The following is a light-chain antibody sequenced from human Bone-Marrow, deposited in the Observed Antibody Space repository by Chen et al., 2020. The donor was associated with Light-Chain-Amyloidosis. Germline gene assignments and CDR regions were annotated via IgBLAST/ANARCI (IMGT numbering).Light chain of an antibody. V-gene: IGLV2-14*01. Sequence: QSALTHPATVSGSSGQSIIISGTGPSSDVGGDNHVSWYQQHPDKAPKLMIYEVTNRPSWVPDRFSGSKSDNTASLTISGLQTEDEADYFCSSYTITNTLVFGSGTRVTVL. CDR1: SSDVGGDNH. CDR2: EVT. J-gene: IGLJ1*01. CDR3: SSYTITNTLV.